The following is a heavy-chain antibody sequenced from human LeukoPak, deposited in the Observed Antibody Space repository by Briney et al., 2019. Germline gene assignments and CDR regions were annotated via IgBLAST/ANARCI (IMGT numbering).Heavy chain of an antibody. J-gene: IGHJ4*02. CDR1: GASISGSGYY. CDR3: ARVTPYSSSRYEGSHNFDY. V-gene: IGHV4-39*07. Sequence: SETLSLTCAVSGASISGSGYYWGWIRQPPGKGLEWIGSIYYSGSTYYNPSLKSRVTISVDTSKNQFSLKLSSVTAADTAVYYCARVTPYSSSRYEGSHNFDYWGQGTLVTVSS. D-gene: IGHD6-13*01. CDR2: IYYSGST.